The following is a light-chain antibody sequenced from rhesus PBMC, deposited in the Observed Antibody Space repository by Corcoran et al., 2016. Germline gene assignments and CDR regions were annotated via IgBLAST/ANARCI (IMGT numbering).Light chain of an antibody. CDR2: AAS. J-gene: IGKJ1*01. V-gene: IGKV1-19*01. Sequence: DIQMTQSPSSLSASVGDKVTITCHSSQDISTWLAWYQQKPGKAPKPLIYAASSLQSGVPLRFSGSGSGTDYTLTISSLQPEDFATSYCQQYDDLPWTFGQGTKVEIQ. CDR1: QDISTW. CDR3: QQYDDLPWT.